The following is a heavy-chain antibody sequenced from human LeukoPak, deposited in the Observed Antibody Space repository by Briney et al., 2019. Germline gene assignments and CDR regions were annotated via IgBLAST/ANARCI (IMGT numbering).Heavy chain of an antibody. V-gene: IGHV1-69*05. D-gene: IGHD2-21*02. CDR1: GGTFSSYA. Sequence: GASVKVSCKASGGTFSSYAISWVRQATGQGLEWTGRIIPIFGTANYAQKFQGRVTITTDESTSTAYMELSSLRSEDTAVYYCASSVVVTAISEHCMDVWGKGTTVTVSS. J-gene: IGHJ6*03. CDR2: IIPIFGTA. CDR3: ASSVVVTAISEHCMDV.